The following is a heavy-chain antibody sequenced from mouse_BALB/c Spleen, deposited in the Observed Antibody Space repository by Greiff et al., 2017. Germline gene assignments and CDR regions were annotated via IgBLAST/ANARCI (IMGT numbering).Heavy chain of an antibody. Sequence: EVMLVESGGGLVKPGGSLKLSCAASGFTFSSYAMSWVRQTPEKRLEWVASISSGGSTYYPDSVKGRFTISRDNARNILYLQMSSLRSEDTAMYYCARGDYYGSSRYAMDYWGQGTSVTVSS. CDR1: GFTFSSYA. CDR2: ISSGGST. CDR3: ARGDYYGSSRYAMDY. D-gene: IGHD1-1*01. J-gene: IGHJ4*01. V-gene: IGHV5-6-5*01.